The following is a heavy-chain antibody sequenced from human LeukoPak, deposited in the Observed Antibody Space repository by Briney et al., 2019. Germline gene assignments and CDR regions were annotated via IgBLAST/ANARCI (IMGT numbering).Heavy chain of an antibody. Sequence: SETLSLTCTVSGGSIIISSYYWGWIRQPPGKGLEWIGCMYSSGSTYYNPSLRSRVIISVDTSKNQFSLKLSSVTAADTAVYYCARSGSGYLRYYFDYWGQGTLVTVSS. CDR1: GGSIIISSYY. J-gene: IGHJ4*02. V-gene: IGHV4-39*07. CDR3: ARSGSGYLRYYFDY. D-gene: IGHD5-12*01. CDR2: MYSSGST.